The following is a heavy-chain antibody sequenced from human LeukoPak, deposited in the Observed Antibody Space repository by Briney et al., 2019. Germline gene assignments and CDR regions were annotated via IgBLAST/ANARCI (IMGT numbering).Heavy chain of an antibody. D-gene: IGHD3-10*01. V-gene: IGHV3-23*01. CDR1: GFTFSNAW. CDR2: ISGSGGST. Sequence: GGSLRLSCAASGFTFSNAWMTWVRQAPGKGLEWVSAISGSGGSTYYADSVKGRFTISRDNSKNTLYLQMNSLRAEDTAVYYCAKALLWFGELLSYWGQGTLVTVSS. J-gene: IGHJ4*02. CDR3: AKALLWFGELLSY.